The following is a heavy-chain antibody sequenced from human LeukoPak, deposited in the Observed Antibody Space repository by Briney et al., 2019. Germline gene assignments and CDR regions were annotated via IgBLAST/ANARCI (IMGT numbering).Heavy chain of an antibody. D-gene: IGHD3-9*01. Sequence: PSETLSLTCAVYGGSFSGYYWSWIRQPPGKGLEWIGEINHSGSTNYNPSLKSRVTISVDTSKNQFSLKLSSVTAADTAVYYCARAGLQYFDWKHYFDYWGQGTLVTVSS. CDR2: INHSGST. V-gene: IGHV4-34*01. J-gene: IGHJ4*02. CDR1: GGSFSGYY. CDR3: ARAGLQYFDWKHYFDY.